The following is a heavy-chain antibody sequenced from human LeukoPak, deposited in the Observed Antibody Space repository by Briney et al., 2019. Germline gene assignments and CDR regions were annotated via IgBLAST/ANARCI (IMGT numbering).Heavy chain of an antibody. Sequence: SQTLSLTCVISGDSVFSNSAAWNWIRQSPSRGLEWLGRTSYRSKWYYDYALSVKSRISIHPDTSKNQFSLQLSSVTPEDTAVYFCARGSRHLDHWGEGTLVTVSS. J-gene: IGHJ4*02. CDR1: GDSVFSNSAA. CDR2: TSYRSKWYY. CDR3: ARGSRHLDH. V-gene: IGHV6-1*01. D-gene: IGHD2-2*01.